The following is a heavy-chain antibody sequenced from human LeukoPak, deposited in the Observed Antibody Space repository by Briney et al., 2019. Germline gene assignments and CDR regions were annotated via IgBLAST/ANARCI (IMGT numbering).Heavy chain of an antibody. CDR3: ARDSMEMGYCSGGSCYLFDY. J-gene: IGHJ4*02. CDR2: ISSSSSII. Sequence: PGGSLRLSCAASGFTFSSYSMNWVRQAPGKGLEWVSYISSSSSIIYYADSVKGRFTISRDNAKNSLYLQMNSLRAEDTAVYYCARDSMEMGYCSGGSCYLFDYWGQGTLVTVSS. D-gene: IGHD2-15*01. V-gene: IGHV3-48*04. CDR1: GFTFSSYS.